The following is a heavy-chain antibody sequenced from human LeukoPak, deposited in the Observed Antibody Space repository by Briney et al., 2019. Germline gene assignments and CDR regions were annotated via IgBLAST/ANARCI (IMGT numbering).Heavy chain of an antibody. J-gene: IGHJ4*02. CDR1: GFTFGDYA. Sequence: PGGSLRLSCAASGFTFGDYAMHWVRQAPGKGLEWVSLISWDGGSTYYADSVKGRFTISRDNSKNSLYLQMNSLRAEDTALYYCAKGTSSWHEFDYWGQGTLVTVSS. D-gene: IGHD6-13*01. CDR2: ISWDGGST. CDR3: AKGTSSWHEFDY. V-gene: IGHV3-43D*03.